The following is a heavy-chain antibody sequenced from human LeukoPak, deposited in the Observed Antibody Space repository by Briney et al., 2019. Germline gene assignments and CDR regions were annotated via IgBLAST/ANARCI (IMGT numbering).Heavy chain of an antibody. J-gene: IGHJ6*04. V-gene: IGHV3-64*02. CDR3: ARGPERTGVGTRYYYDMDV. CDR1: GFAFSSSA. CDR2: ISYNGGTT. Sequence: GGSLRLSCAASGFAFSSSAMHWVRQAPGKGLESVSAISYNGGTTYYADSVKGRFTISRDNSKNTLYLQMGSLRDEDMAVYYCARGPERTGVGTRYYYDMDVWGEGTTVTVSS. D-gene: IGHD2-8*01.